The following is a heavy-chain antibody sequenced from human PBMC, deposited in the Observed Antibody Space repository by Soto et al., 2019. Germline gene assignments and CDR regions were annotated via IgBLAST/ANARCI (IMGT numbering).Heavy chain of an antibody. J-gene: IGHJ3*02. CDR3: AIRPVSLGDFDI. V-gene: IGHV3-23*01. D-gene: IGHD2-21*01. CDR1: GFTFSSYA. Sequence: GGSLRLSCAASGFTFSSYAMSWVRQAPGKGLEWVSAISGSGGSTYYADSVKGRFTISRDNSKNTLYLQMNSLRAEDTAVYYCAIRPVSLGDFDIWGQGTMVTVSS. CDR2: ISGSGGST.